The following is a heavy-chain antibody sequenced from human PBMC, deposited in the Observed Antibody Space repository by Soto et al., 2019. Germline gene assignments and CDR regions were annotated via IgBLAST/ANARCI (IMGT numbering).Heavy chain of an antibody. Sequence: QVRLVESGGGSVKPEGSLRLSCAASGFSLRDHYMTWIRQTPGKGLELVSYINPGGDVTNYVDSVKGRFTISRDNAKNSLYLLMNSLRPEDTAVYYCTRDPRITDFWGQGTLVTVSS. J-gene: IGHJ4*02. V-gene: IGHV3-11*01. CDR1: GFSLRDHY. D-gene: IGHD3-16*01. CDR3: TRDPRITDF. CDR2: INPGGDVT.